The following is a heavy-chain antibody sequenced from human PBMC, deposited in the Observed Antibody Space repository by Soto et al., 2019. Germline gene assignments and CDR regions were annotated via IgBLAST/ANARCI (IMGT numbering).Heavy chain of an antibody. CDR2: INSDGSST. D-gene: IGHD3-3*01. J-gene: IGHJ6*02. Sequence: EVQLVESGGGLVQPGGSLRLSCAASGFTFSSYWMHWVRQAPGKGLVWVSRINSDGSSTSYADSVKGRFTISRDNAKNTLYLQMNSLRAEDTAVYYCARGPNYDFWSGPSYFGMDVLGQGTTVTVSS. CDR3: ARGPNYDFWSGPSYFGMDV. CDR1: GFTFSSYW. V-gene: IGHV3-74*01.